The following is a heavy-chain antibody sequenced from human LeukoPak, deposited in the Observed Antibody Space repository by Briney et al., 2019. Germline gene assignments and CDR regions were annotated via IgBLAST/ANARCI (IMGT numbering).Heavy chain of an antibody. CDR2: IYPGDSDT. CDR1: GYSFTSYW. D-gene: IGHD2-2*01. CDR3: ARRIGYCSSTSCYSNWFDP. V-gene: IGHV5-51*01. Sequence: GESLKISCKGSGYSFTSYWIGWVRQMPGKGLEWMEIIYPGDSDTRYSPSFQGQVTISADKSISTAYLQWSSLKASDTAMYYCARRIGYCSSTSCYSNWFDPWGQGTLVTVSS. J-gene: IGHJ5*02.